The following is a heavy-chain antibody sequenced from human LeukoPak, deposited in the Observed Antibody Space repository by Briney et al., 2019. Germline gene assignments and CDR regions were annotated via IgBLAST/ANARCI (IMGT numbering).Heavy chain of an antibody. J-gene: IGHJ6*02. V-gene: IGHV1-18*04. Sequence: ASVKVSCKGSGYTLSNHAFSWVRQAPGQGLEWMGWISADNGNTNHAQKFQGRVSLTTDTSTSTAYMELRSLRSEDTAVYYCARGGAWRAMDVWGQGTTVTVSS. CDR2: ISADNGNT. CDR1: GYTLSNHA. D-gene: IGHD3-3*01. CDR3: ARGGAWRAMDV.